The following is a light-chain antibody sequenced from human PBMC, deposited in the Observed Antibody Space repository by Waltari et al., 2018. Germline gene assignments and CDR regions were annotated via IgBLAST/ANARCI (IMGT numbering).Light chain of an antibody. Sequence: DIQMTQSPLSLSASVGDSVTITSRARQDIDSYLAWFQQKPGKAPKSLIYEASNLSTEVPSRFSGSGSVTDFTLTISSLQPEDFATYYCHQYDSYPLTFGGGTRVEIK. J-gene: IGKJ4*01. CDR3: HQYDSYPLT. CDR1: QDIDSY. V-gene: IGKV1-16*01. CDR2: EAS.